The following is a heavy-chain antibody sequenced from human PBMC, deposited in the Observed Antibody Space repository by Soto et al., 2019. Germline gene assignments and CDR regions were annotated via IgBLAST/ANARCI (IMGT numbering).Heavy chain of an antibody. Sequence: GGSLKISCQGSRYSFTSYWIGWVRQMPGKGQEWMGIIYPGDSNTRYSPSLQGQVTISVDKSISTAYLQWSSLKATDTAMYYCARLVYDFWSSAPMYREGMDVWGQGTTVTVSS. CDR3: ARLVYDFWSSAPMYREGMDV. J-gene: IGHJ6*02. V-gene: IGHV5-51*01. CDR2: IYPGDSNT. CDR1: RYSFTSYW. D-gene: IGHD3-3*01.